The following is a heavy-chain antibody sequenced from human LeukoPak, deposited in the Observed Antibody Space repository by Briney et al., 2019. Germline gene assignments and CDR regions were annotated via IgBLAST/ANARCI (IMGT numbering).Heavy chain of an antibody. J-gene: IGHJ6*03. CDR3: AGEYQLKTYYYYMDA. D-gene: IGHD2-2*01. CDR2: IYTSGST. CDR1: GGSISSYY. V-gene: IGHV4-4*07. Sequence: SETLSLTCTVSGGSISSYYWSWIRQPAGKGLEWIGRIYTSGSTNYNPSLKSRVTISVDKSKNQFSLKLSSVTAADTAVYYCAGEYQLKTYYYYMDAWGKGTTVTVSS.